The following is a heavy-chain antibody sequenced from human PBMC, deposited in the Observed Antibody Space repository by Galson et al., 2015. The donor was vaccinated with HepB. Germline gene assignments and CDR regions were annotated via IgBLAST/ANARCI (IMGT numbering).Heavy chain of an antibody. CDR1: GFTFSSYA. CDR3: VKPYYYGSGSYYKLYFQH. Sequence: SLRLSCAASGFTFSSYAMHWVRQAPGKGLEYVSAISSNGGSTYYADSVKGRFTISRDNSKNTLYLQMSSLRAEDTAVYYCVKPYYYGSGSYYKLYFQHWGQGTLVTVSS. V-gene: IGHV3-64D*06. CDR2: ISSNGGST. J-gene: IGHJ1*01. D-gene: IGHD3-10*01.